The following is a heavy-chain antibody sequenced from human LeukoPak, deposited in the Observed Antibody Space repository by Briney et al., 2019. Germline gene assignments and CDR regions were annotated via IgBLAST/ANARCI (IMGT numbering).Heavy chain of an antibody. D-gene: IGHD2-21*01. J-gene: IGHJ6*02. CDR1: GNSISSYY. CDR3: ARRVSAFFYGMDV. CDR2: IDYTGSS. Sequence: KPSETLSLTCTVSGNSISSYYWNWIRQPPGKGLEWIGYIDYTGSSNYNPSLKSRVSISVDTSKNQLSLKLSSVTAADTAVYYCARRVSAFFYGMDVWGQGTTVTVSS. V-gene: IGHV4-59*01.